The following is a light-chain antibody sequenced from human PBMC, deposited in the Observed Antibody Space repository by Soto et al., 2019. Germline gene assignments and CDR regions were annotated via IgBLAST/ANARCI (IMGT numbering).Light chain of an antibody. Sequence: EIVLTQSPGPLSLSPGERATLSCRSSQSVSSYLAWYQQKPGQAPRLLIYDASNRATGIPARFSGSGSGTDFTLTISSLEPEDFAVYYCQQRSNWPPLTFGGGTKVDIK. V-gene: IGKV3-11*01. J-gene: IGKJ4*01. CDR1: QSVSSY. CDR3: QQRSNWPPLT. CDR2: DAS.